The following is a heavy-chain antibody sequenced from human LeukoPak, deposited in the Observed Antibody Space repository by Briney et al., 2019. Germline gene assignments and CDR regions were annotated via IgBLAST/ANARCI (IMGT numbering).Heavy chain of an antibody. J-gene: IGHJ5*02. Sequence: GGSLRLFCAASGFTLSNYDMNWVRQAPGKGLEWVSSISTSSRYIYYKDSVRGRFTISRDDAKNSLYLEMNSLGAEDTAVYYCARADCSSSTCYLRRSWFDPWGQGTLVTVSS. V-gene: IGHV3-21*01. CDR1: GFTLSNYD. CDR3: ARADCSSSTCYLRRSWFDP. D-gene: IGHD2-2*01. CDR2: ISTSSRYI.